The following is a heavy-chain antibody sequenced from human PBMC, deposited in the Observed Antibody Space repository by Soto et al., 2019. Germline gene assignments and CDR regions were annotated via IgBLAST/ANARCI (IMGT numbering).Heavy chain of an antibody. CDR1: GDSISRSHW. CDR2: ISHSGIT. J-gene: IGHJ4*02. CDR3: ARVRYDRSGFDH. Sequence: QVQLQESGPGLVRPSGALSVTCAVSGDSISRSHWWSWVRQTPGKGLEWIGEISHSGITKYNPSLNSRVTITGDKSKNQLALKLTSVTAADTAVYYCARVRYDRSGFDHWGQGTLVSVSS. V-gene: IGHV4-4*02. D-gene: IGHD3-22*01.